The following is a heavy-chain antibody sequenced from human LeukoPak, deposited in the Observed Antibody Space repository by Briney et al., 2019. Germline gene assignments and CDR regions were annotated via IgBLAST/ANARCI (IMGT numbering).Heavy chain of an antibody. J-gene: IGHJ1*01. V-gene: IGHV1-18*01. CDR2: ISAYNGNT. CDR3: ARMVQSTDSSGLYLPEYFQH. D-gene: IGHD3-22*01. CDR1: GYTFTSYG. Sequence: ASVKVSCKASGYTFTSYGISWVRQAPGQGLEWMGWISAYNGNTNYAQKLQGRVTMTTDTSTSTAYMELRSLRSDDTAVYYCARMVQSTDSSGLYLPEYFQHWGQGTLITVSS.